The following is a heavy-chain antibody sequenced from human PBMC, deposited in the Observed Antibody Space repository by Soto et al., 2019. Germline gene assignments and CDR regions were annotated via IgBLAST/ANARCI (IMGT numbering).Heavy chain of an antibody. V-gene: IGHV2-5*02. CDR2: IYWDDDK. CDR1: GFSLSTDDVG. J-gene: IGHJ4*02. CDR3: ARSKYSISSFDY. Sequence: SGPTLVNPTQTLTLTCTFSGFSLSTDDVGVGWIRQPPGKALDWLAVIYWDDDKRYSPSLKSRLTITKDTSKNQLLLTMTNMDPVDTATYFCARSKYSISSFDYWGEGALVTVS. D-gene: IGHD6-6*01.